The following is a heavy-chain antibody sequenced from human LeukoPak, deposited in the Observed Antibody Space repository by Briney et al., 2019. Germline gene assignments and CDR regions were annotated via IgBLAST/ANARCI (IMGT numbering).Heavy chain of an antibody. CDR2: IIPIFRTA. D-gene: IGHD5-18*01. CDR1: GGTFRSFA. CDR3: VDTAMVNYFDY. Sequence: GASVKVSCKASGGTFRSFAISWVRQAPGQGLEWMGGIIPIFRTANYAQKFQGRVTITADESTSTAYMDLSSLRSEDTAVYYYVDTAMVNYFDYWGQGTLVTVSS. V-gene: IGHV1-69*13. J-gene: IGHJ4*02.